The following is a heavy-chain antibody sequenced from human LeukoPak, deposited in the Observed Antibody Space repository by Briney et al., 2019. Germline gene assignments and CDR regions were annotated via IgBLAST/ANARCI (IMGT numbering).Heavy chain of an antibody. D-gene: IGHD1-7*01. J-gene: IGHJ5*02. CDR2: IYYSGST. V-gene: IGHV4-39*07. Sequence: PSETLSLTCTVSGGSISSSSYYWGWIRQPPGKGLEWIGSIYYSGSTYYNPSLKSRVTISVDTSKNQFSLKLSSVTAADTAVYYCARSGLELRSWGNWFDPWGQGTLVTVSS. CDR1: GGSISSSSYY. CDR3: ARSGLELRSWGNWFDP.